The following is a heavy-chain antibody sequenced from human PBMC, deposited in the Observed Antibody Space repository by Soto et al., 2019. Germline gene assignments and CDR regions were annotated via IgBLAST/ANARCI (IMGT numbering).Heavy chain of an antibody. CDR3: VKDLFESANWFDP. V-gene: IGHV3-64D*08. CDR1: GFTFSSYA. J-gene: IGHJ5*02. CDR2: ISSNGGST. Sequence: RGSLRLSCSASGFTFSSYAMHWVRQAPGKGLEYVSAISSNGGSTYYADSVKGRFTISRDNSKNTLYLQMSSLRAEDTAVYYCVKDLFESANWFDPWGQGTLVTVSS. D-gene: IGHD3-10*02.